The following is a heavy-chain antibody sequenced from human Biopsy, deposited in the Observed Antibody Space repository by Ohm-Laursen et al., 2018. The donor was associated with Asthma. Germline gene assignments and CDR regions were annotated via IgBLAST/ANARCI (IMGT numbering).Heavy chain of an antibody. CDR1: GDAMSTSGSY. D-gene: IGHD6-6*01. CDR3: ARAVSSSSYWYFDL. V-gene: IGHV4-39*02. J-gene: IGHJ2*01. Sequence: SETLSLTCIVSGDAMSTSGSYWGWIRQSPGKGLEWIGSIYYSGRTYYSPSLESRVTISADTSNNHFSLKVTSVTAADTAVYYCARAVSSSSYWYFDLWGRGDLVTVSS. CDR2: IYYSGRT.